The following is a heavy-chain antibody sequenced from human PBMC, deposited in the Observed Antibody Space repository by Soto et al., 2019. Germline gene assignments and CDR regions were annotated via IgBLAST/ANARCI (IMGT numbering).Heavy chain of an antibody. V-gene: IGHV3-30*18. Sequence: QVQLVESGGGVVQPGRSLRLSCAASGFTFSSYGMHWVRQAPGKGLEWVAVVSYDGSNKYYADSVKGRFTISRDNSKNTLYLQMNSLRAEDTAVYYCAKYLRVAGTFDVWGQGTMVTVSS. CDR3: AKYLRVAGTFDV. D-gene: IGHD6-19*01. CDR1: GFTFSSYG. J-gene: IGHJ3*01. CDR2: VSYDGSNK.